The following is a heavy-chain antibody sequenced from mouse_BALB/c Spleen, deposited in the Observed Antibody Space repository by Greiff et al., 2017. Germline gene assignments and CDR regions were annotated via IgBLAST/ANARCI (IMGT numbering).Heavy chain of an antibody. D-gene: IGHD1-1*01. CDR1: GYTFTSYW. J-gene: IGHJ2*01. CDR2: INPSTGYT. V-gene: IGHV1-7*01. CDR3: ASDGSDY. Sequence: VKLVESGAELAKPGASVKMSCKASGYTFTSYWMHWVKQRPGQGLEWIGYINPSTGYTEYNQKFKDKATLTADKSSSTAYMQLSSLTSEDSAVYYCASDGSDYWGQGTTLTVSS.